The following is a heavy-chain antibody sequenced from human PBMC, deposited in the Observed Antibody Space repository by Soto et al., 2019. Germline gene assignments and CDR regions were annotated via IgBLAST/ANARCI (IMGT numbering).Heavy chain of an antibody. V-gene: IGHV5-51*01. J-gene: IGHJ6*02. CDR3: ARAYGSGSYYAYYALDV. D-gene: IGHD3-10*01. CDR2: IYPGDSDT. CDR1: GYSFTSYW. Sequence: GESLKISCKGSGYSFTSYWIGWVRQMPGKGLEWMGIIYPGDSDTRYSPSFQGQVTISADKSISTAYLQWSSLKASDTAIYYCARAYGSGSYYAYYALDVWGQGTTVTVSS.